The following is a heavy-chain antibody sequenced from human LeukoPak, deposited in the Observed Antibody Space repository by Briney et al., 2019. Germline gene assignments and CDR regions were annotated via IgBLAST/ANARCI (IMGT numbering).Heavy chain of an antibody. V-gene: IGHV3-7*01. J-gene: IGHJ5*02. CDR3: ARTAVITMVRGVIMRFDP. D-gene: IGHD3-10*01. CDR1: GFTFSSYW. Sequence: GGSLRLSCAASGFTFSSYWMSWVRQAPGKGLEWVANIKQDGSGKYYVDSVKGRFTISRDNAKNSLYLQMNSLRAEDTAVYYCARTAVITMVRGVIMRFDPWGQGTLVTVSS. CDR2: IKQDGSGK.